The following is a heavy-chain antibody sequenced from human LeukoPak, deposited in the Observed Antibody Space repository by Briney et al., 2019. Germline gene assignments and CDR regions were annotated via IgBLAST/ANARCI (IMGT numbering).Heavy chain of an antibody. J-gene: IGHJ4*02. CDR1: GYSISSGYY. CDR2: IYHSGST. CDR3: ARDRIGAAGTPY. Sequence: PSETLSLTCTVSGYSISSGYYWGWIRQPPGKGLEWIGSIYHSGSTYYNPSLKSRVTISVDTSKNQFSLKLSSVTAADTAVYYCARDRIGAAGTPYWGQGTLVTVSS. D-gene: IGHD6-13*01. V-gene: IGHV4-38-2*02.